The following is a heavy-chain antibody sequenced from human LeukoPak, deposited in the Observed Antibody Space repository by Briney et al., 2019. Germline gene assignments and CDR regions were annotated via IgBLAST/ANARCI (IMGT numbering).Heavy chain of an antibody. J-gene: IGHJ4*02. V-gene: IGHV3-23*01. CDR2: ISGSGGST. D-gene: IGHD6-13*01. CDR3: AKDRSDSSTWYAGSH. CDR1: GFTFSSYA. Sequence: PGGSLRLSCAASGFTFSSYAMSWVRQAPGKGLEWVSAISGSGGSTYYADSVKGRFTISRDNSKNTMYLQMSSLRAEDTAIYYCAKDRSDSSTWYAGSHWGQGTLVTVSS.